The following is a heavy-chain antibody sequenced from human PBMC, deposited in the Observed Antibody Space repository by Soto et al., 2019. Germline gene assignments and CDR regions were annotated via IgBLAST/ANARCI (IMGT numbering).Heavy chain of an antibody. J-gene: IGHJ5*02. CDR3: VRGGSNYAS. V-gene: IGHV3-7*01. D-gene: IGHD4-4*01. CDR2: IKPDESEK. Sequence: EVQLVESGGGLVQPGGSLRLSCTASGFTFSDSWMTWVRQAPGKGLEWVARIKPDESEKKYADSVKGRFSTSRDNAKNLMYLQMDSLRGEDTAVYYCVRGGSNYASWGQGTLVTVSS. CDR1: GFTFSDSW.